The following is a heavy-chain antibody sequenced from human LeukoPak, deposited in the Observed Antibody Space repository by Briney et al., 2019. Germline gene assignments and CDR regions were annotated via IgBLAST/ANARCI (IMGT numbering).Heavy chain of an antibody. D-gene: IGHD6-25*01. CDR1: GYTVTSYY. V-gene: IGHV1-46*01. CDR3: ARDSGNWFDP. CDR2: LNPSGGSS. J-gene: IGHJ5*02. Sequence: ASVKVSCKASGYTVTSYYMHWVRQAPGQGLEWMAILNPSGGSSSYAQKFQGRATLTRATSTSTVYMELSSLRSEDTAVYYCARDSGNWFDPWGQGTLVTVSS.